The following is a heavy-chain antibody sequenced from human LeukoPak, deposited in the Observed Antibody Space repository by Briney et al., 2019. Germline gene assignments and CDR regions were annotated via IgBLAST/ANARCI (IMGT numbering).Heavy chain of an antibody. CDR2: IYYSGST. Sequence: SQTLSLTCAVSGGSISSGGYYWSWIRQPPGKGLEWIGYIYYSGSTYYNPSLKSRVTISVDTSKNQFSLKLSSVTAADTAVCYCAKSSGYRRAFDIWGQGTMVTVSS. V-gene: IGHV4-30-4*01. D-gene: IGHD3-22*01. CDR3: AKSSGYRRAFDI. J-gene: IGHJ3*02. CDR1: GGSISSGGYY.